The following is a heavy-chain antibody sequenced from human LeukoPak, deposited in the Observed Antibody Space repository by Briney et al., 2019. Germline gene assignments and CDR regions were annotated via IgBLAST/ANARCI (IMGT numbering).Heavy chain of an antibody. D-gene: IGHD6-13*01. J-gene: IGHJ6*03. Sequence: SQTLSLTCTVYGDSISSGSYYWSWIRQPAGKGLEWIGRIYSNGDTKFNPSLKSRVTISLDTSKNQFSLKLSSATAADTAVYYCASRHSKQQPYYYYMDIWGKGTTVTVSS. CDR1: GDSISSGSYY. V-gene: IGHV4-61*02. CDR3: ASRHSKQQPYYYYMDI. CDR2: IYSNGDT.